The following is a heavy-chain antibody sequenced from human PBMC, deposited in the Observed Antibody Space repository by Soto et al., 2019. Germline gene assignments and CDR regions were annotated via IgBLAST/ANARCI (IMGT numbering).Heavy chain of an antibody. J-gene: IGHJ4*02. V-gene: IGHV4-34*01. CDR2: VKDGGST. D-gene: IGHD5-12*01. CDR3: ARGQEGIVATH. CDR1: GGSLTGYY. Sequence: SETLSLTCTVNGGSLTGYYWSWIRQPPGKGLEWIREVKDGGSTNYSPSLRGRVSISADTSKNHFSLRLNSVTAADTAVYFCARGQEGIVATHWDQGALVTVS.